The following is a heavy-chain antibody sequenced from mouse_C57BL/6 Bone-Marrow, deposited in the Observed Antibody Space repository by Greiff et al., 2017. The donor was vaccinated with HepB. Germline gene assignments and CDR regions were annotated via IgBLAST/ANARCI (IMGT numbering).Heavy chain of an antibody. CDR2: IWSGGST. CDR1: GFSLTSYG. V-gene: IGHV2-2*01. Sequence: VQLQQSGPGLVQPSQSLSITCTVSGFSLTSYGVHWVRQSPGKGLEWLGVIWSGGSTDYNAAFISRLSISTDNSKSKVFFKMNSLQADDTAIYYCAAAYYRGYYAMDYWGQGTSVTVSS. J-gene: IGHJ4*01. CDR3: AAAYYRGYYAMDY. D-gene: IGHD2-12*01.